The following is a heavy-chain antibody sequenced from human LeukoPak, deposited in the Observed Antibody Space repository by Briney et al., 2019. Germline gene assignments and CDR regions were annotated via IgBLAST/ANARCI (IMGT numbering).Heavy chain of an antibody. D-gene: IGHD3-10*01. V-gene: IGHV4-34*01. CDR3: ARLSITMVRGAIGYYYYYGMDV. J-gene: IGHJ6*04. CDR1: GGSFSGYY. CDR2: XXXXXXX. Sequence: SETLSLTCAVYGGSFSGYYWSWIRQPPGKGXXXXXXXXXXXXXXYNPSLKSRVTISVDTSKNQFSLKLSSVTAANTAVYYCARLSITMVRGAIGYYYYYGMDVWGKGTTVTVSS.